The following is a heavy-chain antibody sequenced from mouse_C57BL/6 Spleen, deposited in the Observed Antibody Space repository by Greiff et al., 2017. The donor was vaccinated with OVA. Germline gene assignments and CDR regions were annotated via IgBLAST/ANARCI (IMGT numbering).Heavy chain of an antibody. V-gene: IGHV1-76*01. Sequence: VKLQQSGAELVRPGASVKLSCKASGYTFTDYYINWVKQRPGQGLEWIARIYPGSGNTYYNEKFKGKATLTAEKSSSTAYMQLSSLTSEDSAVYFCARFEDYYGRGDYWGQGTTLTVSS. CDR3: ARFEDYYGRGDY. J-gene: IGHJ2*01. CDR1: GYTFTDYY. D-gene: IGHD1-1*01. CDR2: IYPGSGNT.